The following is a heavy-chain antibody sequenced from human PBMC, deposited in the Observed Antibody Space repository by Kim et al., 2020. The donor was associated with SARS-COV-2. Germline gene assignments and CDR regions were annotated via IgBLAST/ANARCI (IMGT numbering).Heavy chain of an antibody. D-gene: IGHD2-15*01. CDR1: GFTFSNYA. Sequence: GGSLRLSCAASGFTFSNYAMNWVRQAPGKGLEWVSIISVSGRSTYYADSVKGRFTISRDNSKNTVYLQMNSLRAEDTALYYCAGVDVPATTFWGQGTLVTVSS. J-gene: IGHJ4*02. CDR3: AGVDVPATTF. V-gene: IGHV3-23*01. CDR2: ISVSGRST.